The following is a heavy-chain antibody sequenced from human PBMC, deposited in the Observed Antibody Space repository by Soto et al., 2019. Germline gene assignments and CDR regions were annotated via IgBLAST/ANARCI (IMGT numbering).Heavy chain of an antibody. Sequence: SGPTLVNPTQTLTLTCTFSGFSLTTTGMCVSWIRQPPGKALEWLALIDWDDDKYYSTSLKTRLTISKDTSKNQVVLSMTSMDPVDTATYYCARVAAAGSYYYYGMDVWGQGTTVTVSS. CDR1: GFSLTTTGMC. CDR3: ARVAAAGSYYYYGMDV. D-gene: IGHD6-13*01. V-gene: IGHV2-70*01. CDR2: IDWDDDK. J-gene: IGHJ6*02.